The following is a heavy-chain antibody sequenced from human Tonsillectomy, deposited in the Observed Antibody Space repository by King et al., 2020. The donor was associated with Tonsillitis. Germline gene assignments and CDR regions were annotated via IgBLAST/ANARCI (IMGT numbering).Heavy chain of an antibody. V-gene: IGHV3-30*02. CDR2: IRYDGNNK. CDR3: AKDSSGFWSSFSSGYYYGMDV. Sequence: VQLVESGGGVVQPGGSLRLSCAASGFTFSSYGMHWVRQAPGKGLEWVTFIRYDGNNKYYADSVKGRFTISRDNSKNTLYLQMNSLKPEDTAVYYCAKDSSGFWSSFSSGYYYGMDVWGQGTTVTVSS. D-gene: IGHD3-3*01. CDR1: GFTFSSYG. J-gene: IGHJ6*02.